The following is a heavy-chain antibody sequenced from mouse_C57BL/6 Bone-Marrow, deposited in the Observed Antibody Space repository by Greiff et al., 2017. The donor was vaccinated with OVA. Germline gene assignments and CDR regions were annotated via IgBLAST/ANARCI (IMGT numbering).Heavy chain of an antibody. Sequence: EVKVEESGGGLVQPGGSMKLSCVASGFTFSNYWMNWVRQSPEKGLEWVAQIRLKSDNYATHYAESVKGRFTISRDDSQSSVYLQMNNLRAEDTGIYYCLLYWFAYWGQGTLVTVSA. CDR1: GFTFSNYW. J-gene: IGHJ3*01. D-gene: IGHD2-12*01. V-gene: IGHV6-3*01. CDR3: LLYWFAY. CDR2: IRLKSDNYAT.